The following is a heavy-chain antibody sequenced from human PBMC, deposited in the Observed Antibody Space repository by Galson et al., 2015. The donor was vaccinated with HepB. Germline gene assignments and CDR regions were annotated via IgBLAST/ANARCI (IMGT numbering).Heavy chain of an antibody. J-gene: IGHJ3*02. CDR1: GCTFTSYS. V-gene: IGHV1-69*13. CDR2: IIPIFGTA. Sequence: SVKVSCKASGCTFTSYSISWVRQAPGQGLEWMGQIIPIFGTANYAQKFQGRVTITADESTSTAYMELSSLRSEDTAVYYCARDPPYCSGGSFSDAFDIWGQGTMVTVSS. D-gene: IGHD2-15*01. CDR3: ARDPPYCSGGSFSDAFDI.